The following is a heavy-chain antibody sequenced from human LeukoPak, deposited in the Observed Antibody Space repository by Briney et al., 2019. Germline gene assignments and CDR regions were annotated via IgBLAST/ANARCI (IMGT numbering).Heavy chain of an antibody. J-gene: IGHJ6*03. Sequence: SETLSLTCTVSGGSISSYCWSWIRQPPGKGLEWIGYIYYSGSTNYNPSLKSRVTISVDTSKNQFSLKLSSVTAADTAVYYCARGGTKGMVRGVMGYMDVWGKGTTVTVSS. CDR2: IYYSGST. CDR1: GGSISSYC. CDR3: ARGGTKGMVRGVMGYMDV. V-gene: IGHV4-59*12. D-gene: IGHD3-10*01.